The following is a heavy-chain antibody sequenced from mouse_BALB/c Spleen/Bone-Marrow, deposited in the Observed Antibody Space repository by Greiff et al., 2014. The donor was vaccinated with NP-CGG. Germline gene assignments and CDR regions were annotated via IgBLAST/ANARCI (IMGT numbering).Heavy chain of an antibody. CDR2: INPYNGAT. CDR1: GYSFTGYY. V-gene: IGHV1-31*01. CDR3: ASYDGGFAY. D-gene: IGHD2-12*01. J-gene: IGHJ3*01. Sequence: EVQLMESGPELVKPGASVKISCKASGYSFTGYYMHWVKQSHVKSLEWIGRINPYNGATSYNQNFKDKASLTVDKSSSTAYMELHSLTSEDSAVYYCASYDGGFAYWGQGTLVTVSA.